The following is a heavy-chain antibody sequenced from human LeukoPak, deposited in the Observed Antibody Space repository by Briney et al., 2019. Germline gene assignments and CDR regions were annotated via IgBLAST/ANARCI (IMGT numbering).Heavy chain of an antibody. CDR3: ARGFWSGSPWFDS. Sequence: SETLSLTCTVSGGSINNYYWSWIRQPAGKGLEWIGRIYSSGSSSYNPSLQSRVTMSLDTSKNQFSLKLSSVTAADTAVYYCARGFWSGSPWFDSWGQGTLVTVSS. D-gene: IGHD3-3*01. V-gene: IGHV4-4*07. J-gene: IGHJ5*01. CDR1: GGSINNYY. CDR2: IYSSGSS.